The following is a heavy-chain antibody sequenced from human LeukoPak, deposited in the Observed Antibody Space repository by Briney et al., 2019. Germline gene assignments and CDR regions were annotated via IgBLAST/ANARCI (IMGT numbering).Heavy chain of an antibody. CDR3: AKDRVDGVTSFDY. CDR1: GFTFSSYS. J-gene: IGHJ4*02. D-gene: IGHD2-8*01. V-gene: IGHV3-23*01. CDR2: ISGSGGST. Sequence: GGSLRLSCAASGFTFSSYSMNWVRQAPGKGLEWVSAISGSGGSTYYADSVKGRFTISRDNSKNTLYLQMNSLRAEDTAVYYCAKDRVDGVTSFDYWGQGTLVTVSS.